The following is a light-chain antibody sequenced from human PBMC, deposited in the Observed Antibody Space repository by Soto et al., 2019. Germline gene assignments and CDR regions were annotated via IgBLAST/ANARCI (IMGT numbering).Light chain of an antibody. CDR2: DVS. J-gene: IGLJ1*01. CDR1: SSDVGGYNY. V-gene: IGLV2-11*01. CDR3: CSYAGSYYV. Sequence: QSALTQPGSVSGSTGESVTISCTGTSSDVGGYNYVSWYQQHPGKAPKLMIYDVSKRPSGVPDRFSGSKSGNTASLTISGLQAEDEADYYCCSYAGSYYVFGTGTKLTV.